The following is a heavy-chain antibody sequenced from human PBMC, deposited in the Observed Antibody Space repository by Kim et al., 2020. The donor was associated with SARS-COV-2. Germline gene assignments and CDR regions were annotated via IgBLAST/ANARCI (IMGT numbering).Heavy chain of an antibody. CDR1: GFTFSSYG. J-gene: IGHJ4*02. Sequence: GGSLRLSCAASGFTFSSYGMHWVRQAPGKGLEWVAVISYDGSNKYYADSVKGRFTISRDNSKNTLYLQMNSLRAEDTAVYYCAKMAHYAGLYYYDSSGYYYSRGEDYWGQGTLVTVSS. V-gene: IGHV3-30*18. CDR2: ISYDGSNK. D-gene: IGHD3-22*01. CDR3: AKMAHYAGLYYYDSSGYYYSRGEDY.